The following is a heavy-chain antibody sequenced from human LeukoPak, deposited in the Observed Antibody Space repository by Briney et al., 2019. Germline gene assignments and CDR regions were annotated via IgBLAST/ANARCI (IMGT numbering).Heavy chain of an antibody. V-gene: IGHV1-18*01. CDR2: ISAYNGNT. CDR3: ATDQLIVGATGFDP. CDR1: GYTFTSYG. D-gene: IGHD1-26*01. J-gene: IGHJ5*02. Sequence: ASVKVSCKASGYTFTSYGISWVRQAPGQGLEWMGWISAYNGNTNYAQKFQGRVTMTEDTSTDTAYMELSSLRSEDTAVYYCATDQLIVGATGFDPWGQGTLVTVSS.